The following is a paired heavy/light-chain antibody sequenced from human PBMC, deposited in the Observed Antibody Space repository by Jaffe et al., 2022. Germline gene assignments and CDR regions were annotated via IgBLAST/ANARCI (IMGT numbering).Heavy chain of an antibody. J-gene: IGHJ6*03. Sequence: QVQLVQSGAEVKKPGSSVKVSCKASGGTFSSYAISWVRQAPGQGLEWMGGIIPIFGTANYAQKFQGRVTITADESTSTAYMELSSLRSEDTAVYYCARVYSTEETYYYYYYMDVWGKGTTVTVSS. CDR3: ARVYSTEETYYYYYYMDV. CDR2: IIPIFGTA. D-gene: IGHD4-4*01. CDR1: GGTFSSYA. V-gene: IGHV1-69*01.
Light chain of an antibody. CDR1: QSVSSN. Sequence: EIVMTQSPATLSVSPGERATLSCRASQSVSSNLAWYQQKPGQAPRLLIYGASTRATGIPARFSGSGSGTEFTLTISSLQSEDFAVYYCQQYNNWPPGGTFGQGTKLEIK. J-gene: IGKJ2*01. V-gene: IGKV3-15*01. CDR2: GAS. CDR3: QQYNNWPPGGT.